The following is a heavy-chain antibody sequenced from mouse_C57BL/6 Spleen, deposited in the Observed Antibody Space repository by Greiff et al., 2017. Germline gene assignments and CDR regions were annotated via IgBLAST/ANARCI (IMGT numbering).Heavy chain of an antibody. CDR3: ARYDGYYGDYFDY. CDR1: GYTFTSYW. Sequence: VQLQQPGAELVKPGASVKLSCKASGYTFTSYWMHWVKQRPGQGLEWIGMIHPNSGSTNYNEKFKSKATLTVDKSSSTAYMQLSSLTSEDSAVYYCARYDGYYGDYFDYWGQGTTLTVSS. CDR2: IHPNSGST. J-gene: IGHJ2*01. D-gene: IGHD2-3*01. V-gene: IGHV1-64*01.